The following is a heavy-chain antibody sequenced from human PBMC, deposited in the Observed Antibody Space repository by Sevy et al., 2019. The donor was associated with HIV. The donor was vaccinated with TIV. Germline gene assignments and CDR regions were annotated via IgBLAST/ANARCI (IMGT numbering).Heavy chain of an antibody. CDR2: VNTRTGDT. Sequence: SVKVSCKASGYTFNNYIMYWVRQAPGQSLECVGWVNTRTGDTKYSQKFQGRVSISSDTSASTTYMEFNTLRSEDTAVYYCARDFCSGGSCYSAFVYWGQGTLVTVSS. CDR3: ARDFCSGGSCYSAFVY. CDR1: GYTFNNYI. D-gene: IGHD2-15*01. V-gene: IGHV1-3*04. J-gene: IGHJ4*02.